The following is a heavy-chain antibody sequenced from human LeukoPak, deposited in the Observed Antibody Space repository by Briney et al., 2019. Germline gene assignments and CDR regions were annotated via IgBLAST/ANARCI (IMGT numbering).Heavy chain of an antibody. Sequence: GSSVKVSCKASGYTFTGYYMHWVRQAPGQGLEWMGWINPNSGGTNYAQKFQGRVTMTRDTSISTAYMELSRLRSDDTAVYYCARVKITIFRAFDAFDIWGQGTMVTVSS. CDR3: ARVKITIFRAFDAFDI. D-gene: IGHD3-3*01. CDR2: INPNSGGT. CDR1: GYTFTGYY. V-gene: IGHV1-2*02. J-gene: IGHJ3*02.